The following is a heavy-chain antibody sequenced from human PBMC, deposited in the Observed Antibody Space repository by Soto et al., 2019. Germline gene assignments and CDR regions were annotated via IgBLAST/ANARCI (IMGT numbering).Heavy chain of an antibody. CDR2: LFNSGTT. V-gene: IGHV4-31*02. D-gene: IGHD1-26*01. CDR3: ALALGPTTGLDY. CDR1: GASTVSHYH. J-gene: IGHJ4*02. Sequence: QVQLQASGPGLVKPSQTLSLTCSVSGASTVSHYHWTWIRQPPGKGLEWMGSLFNSGTTFYNPSLTSRLAISIDTSGNHFSLKLRSVTAADTAVYYCALALGPTTGLDYWGQGTLGTVSS.